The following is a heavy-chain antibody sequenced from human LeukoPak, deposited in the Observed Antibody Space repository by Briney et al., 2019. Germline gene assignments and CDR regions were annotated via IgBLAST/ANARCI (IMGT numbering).Heavy chain of an antibody. CDR2: ISSSSSYI. D-gene: IGHD5-12*01. J-gene: IGHJ6*02. Sequence: PGGSLRLSCAASGFTFSSYSMNWVRQAPGKGLEWVSSISSSSSYIYYADSVKGRFTISRDNAKNSLYLQTNSLRAEDTAVYYCARGHIVATIYGYYGMDVWGQGTTVTVS. CDR1: GFTFSSYS. V-gene: IGHV3-21*01. CDR3: ARGHIVATIYGYYGMDV.